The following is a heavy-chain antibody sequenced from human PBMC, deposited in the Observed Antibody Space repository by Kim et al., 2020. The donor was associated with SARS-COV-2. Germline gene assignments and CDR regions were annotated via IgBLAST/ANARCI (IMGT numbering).Heavy chain of an antibody. D-gene: IGHD3-16*01. CDR2: IWYDGSNK. Sequence: GGSLRPSCAASGFTFSSYGMHWVRQAPGKGLEWVAVIWYDGSNKFYADSVKGRFTISRDNSKNTLYLQMNSLRAEDTAVYYCARNRHQGDDAFDIWGQGTVVTVSS. V-gene: IGHV3-33*01. J-gene: IGHJ3*02. CDR1: GFTFSSYG. CDR3: ARNRHQGDDAFDI.